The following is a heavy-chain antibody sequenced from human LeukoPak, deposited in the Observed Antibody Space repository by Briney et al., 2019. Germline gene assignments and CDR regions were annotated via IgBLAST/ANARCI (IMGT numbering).Heavy chain of an antibody. CDR3: AKGIVGASGGDAFDI. J-gene: IGHJ3*02. Sequence: GGSLRLSCAASGFTFSNAWMSWVRQAPGKGLEWVGRIKSKIDGGTTDYAAPVKGRFTISRDNSKNTLCLQMNGLRAEDTAVYYCAKGIVGASGGDAFDIWGQGTMVTVSS. CDR1: GFTFSNAW. D-gene: IGHD1-26*01. V-gene: IGHV3-15*01. CDR2: IKSKIDGGTT.